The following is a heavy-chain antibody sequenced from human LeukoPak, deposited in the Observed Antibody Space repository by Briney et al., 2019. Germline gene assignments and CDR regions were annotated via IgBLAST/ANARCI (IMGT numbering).Heavy chain of an antibody. Sequence: GGSLRLSCAASGFTFSSYEMNWVRQAPGKGLEWVSAISGSGGSTYYADSVKGRFTISRDNSKNTLYLQMNSLRAEDTAVYYCARRAGAYSHPYDYWGQGTLVTVSS. J-gene: IGHJ4*02. V-gene: IGHV3-23*01. CDR3: ARRAGAYSHPYDY. CDR1: GFTFSSYE. D-gene: IGHD4/OR15-4a*01. CDR2: ISGSGGST.